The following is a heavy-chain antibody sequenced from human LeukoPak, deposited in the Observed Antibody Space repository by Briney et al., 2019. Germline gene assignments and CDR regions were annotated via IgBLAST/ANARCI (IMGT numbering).Heavy chain of an antibody. CDR1: GDSMRNYY. CDR2: IYSTGST. CDR3: ARGSPREFFFDY. J-gene: IGHJ4*02. Sequence: SETLSLTCNVSGDSMRNYYWSWIRQSAGKGLEWMGRIYSTGSTNYNPSLKSRVTMSIDNLKNQFSMKLTSITAADTAVYYCARGSPREFFFDYWGQGTLVTVSS. V-gene: IGHV4-4*07. D-gene: IGHD3-3*01.